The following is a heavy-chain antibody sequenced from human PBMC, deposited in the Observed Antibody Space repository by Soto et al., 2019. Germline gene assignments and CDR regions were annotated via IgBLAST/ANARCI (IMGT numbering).Heavy chain of an antibody. CDR3: ARGGWRQIDY. J-gene: IGHJ4*02. V-gene: IGHV4-59*08. CDR2: IYYSGST. CDR1: GGSIGSYY. Sequence: QVQLQESGPGLVKPSETLSLTCSVSGGSIGSYYWSWIGQPPGKGLEWIGYIYYSGSTNYDPSLKSRVTISVDTSKNQFSLKLSSVPAADTAVYYCARGGWRQIDYWGQGTLVTVSS. D-gene: IGHD3-3*01.